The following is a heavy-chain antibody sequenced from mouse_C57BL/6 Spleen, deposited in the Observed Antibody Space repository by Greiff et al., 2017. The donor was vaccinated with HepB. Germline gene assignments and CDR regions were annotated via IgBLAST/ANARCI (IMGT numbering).Heavy chain of an antibody. Sequence: EVQVVESGEGLVKPGGSLKLSCAASGFTFSSYAMSWVRQTPEKRLEWVAYISSGGDYIYYADTVKGRFTISRDNARNTLYLQMSSLKSEDTAMYYCTRDPYDGYSAWFAYWGQGTLVTVSA. J-gene: IGHJ3*01. D-gene: IGHD2-3*01. V-gene: IGHV5-9-1*02. CDR3: TRDPYDGYSAWFAY. CDR1: GFTFSSYA. CDR2: ISSGGDYI.